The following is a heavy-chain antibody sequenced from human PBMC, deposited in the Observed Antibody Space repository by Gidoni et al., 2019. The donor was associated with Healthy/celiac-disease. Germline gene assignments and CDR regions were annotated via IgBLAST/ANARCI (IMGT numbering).Heavy chain of an antibody. CDR1: GFTASSTY. J-gene: IGHJ3*02. CDR2: IYSGGST. V-gene: IGHV3-66*02. CDR3: AKVLLGDYDFWSGYYGNDAFDI. D-gene: IGHD3-3*01. Sequence: EVQLVESGGGLVQPGGSLILSCAASGFTASSTYMIWVRQAPGKGLGWVLVIYSGGSTYYADSVKGRFTISRDNSKNTLYLQMNSLRAEDTAVYYCAKVLLGDYDFWSGYYGNDAFDIWGQGTMVTVSS.